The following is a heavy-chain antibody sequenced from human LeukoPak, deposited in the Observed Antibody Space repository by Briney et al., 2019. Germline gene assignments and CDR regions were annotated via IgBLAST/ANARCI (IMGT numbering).Heavy chain of an antibody. V-gene: IGHV4-4*07. CDR2: IYTSGST. CDR1: GGSISSYY. J-gene: IGHJ5*02. Sequence: SETLSLTCTVSGGSISSYYWSWIRQPAGKGLEWIGRIYTSGSTNYNPSLTSRVTISVDPSKNQFSLNLSSVTAADTAVYYCAPPPYYYEANGYSVAWGQGTLVTVSS. D-gene: IGHD3-22*01. CDR3: APPPYYYEANGYSVA.